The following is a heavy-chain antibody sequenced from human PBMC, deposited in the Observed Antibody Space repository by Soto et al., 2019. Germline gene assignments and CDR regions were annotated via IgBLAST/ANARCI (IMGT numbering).Heavy chain of an antibody. CDR2: IKQDGGDK. V-gene: IGHV3-7*05. D-gene: IGHD6-19*01. J-gene: IGHJ4*02. CDR1: GFTFSNYW. Sequence: EVQLVESGGGLVQPGGSLRLSCAASGFTFSNYWMSWVRQAPGKGLEWVANIKQDGGDKYYVDSVKGRFSISRDNAKNSLYLHMNSLRAEDTAVYYCARVQSLAGVYGGQGTLVTVSS. CDR3: ARVQSLAGVY.